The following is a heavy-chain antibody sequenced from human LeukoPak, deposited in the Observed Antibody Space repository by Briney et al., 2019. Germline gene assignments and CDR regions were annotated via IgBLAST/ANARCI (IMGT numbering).Heavy chain of an antibody. CDR1: GYTFTSYG. Sequence: GASVKVSCKASGYTFTSYGISWVRQAPGQGLEWMGWISAYNGNTNYAQKLQGRVTMTTDTSTSTAYMELRSLRSDDTAVYYCARDDYCSSTSCYPRDYFGYWGQGTLVTVSS. V-gene: IGHV1-18*01. D-gene: IGHD2-2*01. CDR2: ISAYNGNT. J-gene: IGHJ4*02. CDR3: ARDDYCSSTSCYPRDYFGY.